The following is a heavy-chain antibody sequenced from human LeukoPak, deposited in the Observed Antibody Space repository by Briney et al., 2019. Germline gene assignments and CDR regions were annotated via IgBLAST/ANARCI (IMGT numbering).Heavy chain of an antibody. CDR3: ARVTYYYDSSGYWGHDAFDI. D-gene: IGHD3-22*01. Sequence: PGGSLRLSCAASGFTFSSYEMDWVRQAPGKGPEWVSYISSSGSTIYYADSVKGRFTISRDNAKNSLYLQMNSLRAEDTAVYYCARVTYYYDSSGYWGHDAFDIWGQGTMVTVSS. V-gene: IGHV3-48*03. J-gene: IGHJ3*02. CDR1: GFTFSSYE. CDR2: ISSSGSTI.